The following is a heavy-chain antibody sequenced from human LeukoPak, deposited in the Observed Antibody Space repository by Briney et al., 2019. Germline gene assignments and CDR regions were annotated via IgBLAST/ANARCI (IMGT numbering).Heavy chain of an antibody. V-gene: IGHV3-7*01. J-gene: IGHJ4*02. CDR1: GFTFSSYW. D-gene: IGHD6-6*01. CDR2: IKQDVREE. CDR3: GRDILREYSSSRAPYFDY. Sequence: GGSLRLSCAASGFTFSSYWMSWVRQAPGKGLEWVAHIKQDVREESYVDSVKGRFTVSRDNAKNSLYLQMNRLRAEDTAVYYCGRDILREYSSSRAPYFDYWGQGTLVTVSS.